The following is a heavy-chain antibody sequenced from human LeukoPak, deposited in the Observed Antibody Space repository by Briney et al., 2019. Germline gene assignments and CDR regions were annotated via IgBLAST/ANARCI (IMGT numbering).Heavy chain of an antibody. Sequence: SETLSLTCAVYGGSFSDYYWSWIRQPPGKGLEWLGEINHSGSTNYNPSLKSRVTISVDASRSQFSLKLSSVTAADTAVYHCARGRRYIAAGGTFVLGKPSYYHFYMNVWGKGTTVTVSS. D-gene: IGHD6-13*01. CDR1: GGSFSDYY. V-gene: IGHV4-34*01. J-gene: IGHJ6*03. CDR2: INHSGST. CDR3: ARGRRYIAAGGTFVLGKPSYYHFYMNV.